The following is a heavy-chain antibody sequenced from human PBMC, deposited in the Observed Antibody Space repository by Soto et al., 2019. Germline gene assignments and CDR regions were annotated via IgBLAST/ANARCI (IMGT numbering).Heavy chain of an antibody. J-gene: IGHJ4*02. CDR3: ALSMIRGYSFFFDT. CDR2: MNPNSGNT. Sequence: QVQLVQPGAEVRKPGASVKVSCKTSGYTFTSYDINWVRQAPGQGLEWMGWMNPNSGNTGYAPKFQGRVTMTSDTSTSTAYMDLSDLKSEDTAVYYCALSMIRGYSFFFDTWGQGALVTVSS. D-gene: IGHD3-10*01. V-gene: IGHV1-8*01. CDR1: GYTFTSYD.